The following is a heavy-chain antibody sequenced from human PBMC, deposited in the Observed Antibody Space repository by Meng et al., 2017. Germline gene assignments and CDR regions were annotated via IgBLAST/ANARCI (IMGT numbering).Heavy chain of an antibody. CDR2: INEYSWIT. CDR3: ATRGNPYLNC. J-gene: IGHJ4*02. V-gene: IGHV1-18*01. Sequence: QGPMGKSGAMGKKAGAPVKVSCDTSGYTLSSDGFAWVRQTPEQGLEWLGWINEYSWITNYAQKFQGRVTMTTDTSTRTGYMELTSLTSDDTATYYCATRGNPYLNCWGQGTLVTVSS. CDR1: GYTLSSDG.